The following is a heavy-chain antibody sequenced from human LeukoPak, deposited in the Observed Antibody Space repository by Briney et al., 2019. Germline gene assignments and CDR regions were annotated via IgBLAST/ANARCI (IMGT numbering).Heavy chain of an antibody. CDR2: MNPNSGNT. V-gene: IGHV1-8*01. J-gene: IGHJ3*02. CDR1: GYTFTSYD. CDR3: ARVGVGATKDFDI. D-gene: IGHD1-26*01. Sequence: EASVKVSCKASGYTFTSYDINWVRQATGQGLEWMGWMNPNSGNTGYAQKFQGRVTMTRNTSISTAYMELSSLIIEDTAVYYCARVGVGATKDFDIWGQGTMVTVSS.